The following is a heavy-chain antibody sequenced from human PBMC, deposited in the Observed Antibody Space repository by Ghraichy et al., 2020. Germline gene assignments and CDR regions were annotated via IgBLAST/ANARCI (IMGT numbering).Heavy chain of an antibody. V-gene: IGHV3-33*01. CDR2: IWYDGSNK. D-gene: IGHD6-19*01. CDR3: ARDPRTIAVAGPNYYGMDF. CDR1: GFTFSSYG. Sequence: AGSLRLSCAASGFTFSSYGMHWVRQAPGKGLEWVAVIWYDGSNKYYADSVKGRFTISRDNSKSTLYLQMNSLRAEDTAVYYCARDPRTIAVAGPNYYGMDFWGQGTTVTVSS. J-gene: IGHJ6*02.